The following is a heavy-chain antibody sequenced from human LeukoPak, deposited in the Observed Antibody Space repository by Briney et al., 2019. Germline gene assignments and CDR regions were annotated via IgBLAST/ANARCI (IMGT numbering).Heavy chain of an antibody. CDR3: ATKLDILTGYSNWYFDL. J-gene: IGHJ2*01. D-gene: IGHD3-9*01. CDR2: FDPEDGET. Sequence: ASVKVSGKVSGYTLTELSMHWVRQAPGKGLEWMGGFDPEDGETIYAQKFQGRVTMTEDTSTDTAYMELSSLRSEDTAVYYCATKLDILTGYSNWYFDLWGRGTLVTVSS. CDR1: GYTLTELS. V-gene: IGHV1-24*01.